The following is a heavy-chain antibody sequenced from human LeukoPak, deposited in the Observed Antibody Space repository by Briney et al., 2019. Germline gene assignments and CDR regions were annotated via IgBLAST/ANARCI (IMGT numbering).Heavy chain of an antibody. D-gene: IGHD2-21*02. Sequence: GGSLRLSCAASGFTFSSYAMSWVRQAPGKGLEWVSAISGSGGSTYYADSVKGRFTISRDNSKNTLYLQMNSLRAEDTAVYYCARDRVVVTALYYYYYYMDVWGKGTTVTVSS. CDR1: GFTFSSYA. CDR2: ISGSGGST. CDR3: ARDRVVVTALYYYYYYMDV. V-gene: IGHV3-23*01. J-gene: IGHJ6*03.